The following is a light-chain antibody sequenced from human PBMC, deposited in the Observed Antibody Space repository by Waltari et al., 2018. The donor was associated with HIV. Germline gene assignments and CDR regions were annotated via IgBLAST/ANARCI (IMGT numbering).Light chain of an antibody. V-gene: IGLV2-11*01. CDR2: DVL. J-gene: IGLJ2*01. CDR3: CSYGGTWTYVV. CDR1: SGGFSNYNY. Sequence: QSALTQPRSVSGSPGQSVTISCTGTSGGFSNYNYVSWYQQHPGKAPKLIIYDVLKRPSVVPDRFSGSKSGNTASLTISGLQADDEADYYCCSYGGTWTYVVFGGGTELTVL.